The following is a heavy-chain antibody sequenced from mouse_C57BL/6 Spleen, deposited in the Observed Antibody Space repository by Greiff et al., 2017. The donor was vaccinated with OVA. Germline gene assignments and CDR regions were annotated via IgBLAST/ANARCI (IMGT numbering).Heavy chain of an antibody. D-gene: IGHD2-4*01. J-gene: IGHJ4*01. V-gene: IGHV5-6*02. CDR1: GFTFSSYG. CDR2: ISSGGSYT. CDR3: ARRDDYDDAMDY. Sequence: EVKLMESGGDLVKPGGSLKLSCAASGFTFSSYGMSWVRQTPDKRLEWVATISSGGSYTYYPDSVKGRFTISRDNAKNTLYLQMSSLKSEDTAMYYCARRDDYDDAMDYWGQGTSVTVSS.